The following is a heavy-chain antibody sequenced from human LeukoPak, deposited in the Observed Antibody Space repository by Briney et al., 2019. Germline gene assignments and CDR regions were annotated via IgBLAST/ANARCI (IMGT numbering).Heavy chain of an antibody. Sequence: SETLSLTCTVSGGSISSSSYYWGWIRQPPGKGLEWIGSIYYSGSTYYNPSLKSRVTISVDTSKNQFSLKLSSVTAADTAVYYCARQGLGILTGYYRGVWFDPWGQGTLVTVSS. D-gene: IGHD3-9*01. CDR2: IYYSGST. CDR3: ARQGLGILTGYYRGVWFDP. V-gene: IGHV4-39*01. CDR1: GGSISSSSYY. J-gene: IGHJ5*02.